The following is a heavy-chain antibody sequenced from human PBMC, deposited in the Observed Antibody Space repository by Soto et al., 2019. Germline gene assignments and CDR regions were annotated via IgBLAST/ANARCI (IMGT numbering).Heavy chain of an antibody. J-gene: IGHJ4*02. V-gene: IGHV4-59*11. D-gene: IGHD6-19*01. CDR1: GGSISGHY. Sequence: SETLSLTCTVSGGSISGHYWIWIQQPPGKALEWLGYIFYSGSTNYNPSLKSRVTISVDTSRNQFSLKLSSVTAADTAVYYCARVGSSGWSPDYWGQGTLVTVSS. CDR3: ARVGSSGWSPDY. CDR2: IFYSGST.